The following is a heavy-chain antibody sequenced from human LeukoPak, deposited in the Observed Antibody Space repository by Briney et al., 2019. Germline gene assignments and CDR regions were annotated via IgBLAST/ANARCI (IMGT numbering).Heavy chain of an antibody. Sequence: PGGSLRLSCVASGFTLDDYALHWVRQAPEKGLEWISLISGDGDNTYYADSVKGRFTISRDNSKNSLYLQMSSLRAEDTALYYCAKGVRSGTYYNCFDPWGQGTLVTVSS. CDR1: GFTLDDYA. V-gene: IGHV3-43*02. D-gene: IGHD1-26*01. CDR2: ISGDGDNT. CDR3: AKGVRSGTYYNCFDP. J-gene: IGHJ5*02.